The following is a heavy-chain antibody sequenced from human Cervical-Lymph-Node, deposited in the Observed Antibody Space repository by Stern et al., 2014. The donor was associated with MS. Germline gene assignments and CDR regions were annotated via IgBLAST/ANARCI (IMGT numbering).Heavy chain of an antibody. CDR1: GYTFTGHY. CDR3: AKQQGNYYDRSFDY. Sequence: VQLVESGAEVKKPGASVKVSCKASGYTFTGHYMHWVRQAPGQGLQWMGWINTNSSLTNLGQKFQGRVTMTRDTSISTAYLELRRLKSDDTAVYYCAKQQGNYYDRSFDYWGQGTLVTVSS. V-gene: IGHV1-2*02. J-gene: IGHJ4*02. D-gene: IGHD3-22*01. CDR2: INTNSSLT.